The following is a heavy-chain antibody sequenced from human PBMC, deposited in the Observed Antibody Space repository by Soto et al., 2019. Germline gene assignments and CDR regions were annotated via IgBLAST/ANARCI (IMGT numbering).Heavy chain of an antibody. CDR3: ARLPPYYDILTGYYPSNWFDP. J-gene: IGHJ5*02. CDR2: IYYSGST. CDR1: GGSISSSSYY. D-gene: IGHD3-9*01. V-gene: IGHV4-39*01. Sequence: PSETLSLTCTVSGGSISSSSYYWGWIRQPPVKGLEGIGSIYYSGSTYYNPSLKSRVTISVDTSKNQFSLKLSSVTAADTAVYYCARLPPYYDILTGYYPSNWFDPWGQGTLVTVS.